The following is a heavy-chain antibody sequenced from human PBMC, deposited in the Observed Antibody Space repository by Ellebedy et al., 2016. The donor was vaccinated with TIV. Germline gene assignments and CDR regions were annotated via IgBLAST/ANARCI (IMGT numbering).Heavy chain of an antibody. CDR2: LLTDGLEK. CDR1: GFSLSDYG. J-gene: IGHJ3*02. Sequence: GESLKISCVASGFSLSDYGMHWVRQAPGKGLEWVTILLTDGLEKYYGDSVKGRFTISRDNSKNTLYLQMNSLRVDDTAVYYCARDPVGVGPAFDIWGQGTMVTVSS. CDR3: ARDPVGVGPAFDI. V-gene: IGHV3-33*01. D-gene: IGHD4-23*01.